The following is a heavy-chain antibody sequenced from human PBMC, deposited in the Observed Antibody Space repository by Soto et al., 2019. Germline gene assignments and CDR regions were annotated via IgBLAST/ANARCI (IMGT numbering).Heavy chain of an antibody. CDR1: GGSIRSGGYY. CDR3: ARDRLMATAGTARHYFGLDV. Sequence: SETLSLTCTVSGGSIRSGGYYWSWVRQNPRKGLEWIGNIYYSGNTYYNPSLRSRLTISVDTSKNQFSLNLSSVTAADTAVYYCARDRLMATAGTARHYFGLDVWGQGTTVTVSS. D-gene: IGHD5-18*01. J-gene: IGHJ6*02. CDR2: IYYSGNT. V-gene: IGHV4-31*03.